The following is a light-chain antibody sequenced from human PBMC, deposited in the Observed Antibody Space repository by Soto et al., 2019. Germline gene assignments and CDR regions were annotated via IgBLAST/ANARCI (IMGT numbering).Light chain of an antibody. CDR2: DAS. CDR3: QQRRSWPIT. V-gene: IGKV3-11*01. CDR1: QSVNSY. J-gene: IGKJ5*01. Sequence: EIVLTQSPATLSLSPGERATLSCRASQSVNSYLAWYQQKPGQAPRLLIYDASNRATGNPARFSGSGSETDFTLTISSLEPEDFAVYYCQQRRSWPITFGQGTRLEIK.